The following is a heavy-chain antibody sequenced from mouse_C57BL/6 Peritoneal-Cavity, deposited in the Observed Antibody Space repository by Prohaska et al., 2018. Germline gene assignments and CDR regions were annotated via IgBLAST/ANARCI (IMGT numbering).Heavy chain of an antibody. CDR3: ASMVTTVGSY. J-gene: IGHJ2*01. Sequence: GASVKLSCKASGSNFTSYWMQWVTLRPGQGLVWLGEIDPSVSYTNYNQKFKGKVTLTVDTSSGPAYSQLSSLASGDSAVYFCASMVTTVGSYWGQGTTLTVSS. CDR1: GSNFTSYW. V-gene: IGHV1-50*01. CDR2: IDPSVSYT. D-gene: IGHD2-2*01.